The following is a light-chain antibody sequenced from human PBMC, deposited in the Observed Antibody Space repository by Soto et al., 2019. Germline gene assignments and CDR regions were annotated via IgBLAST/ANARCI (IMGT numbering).Light chain of an antibody. Sequence: DIQMTQSPSSLSASVGDRVTVTCRASQSISNYLNWYQQKPGNAPKLLIQAASSLQRGVPSRFSGSGSGTDFTLTINSLQPEDFATYYCQQSYSTPTTFGHGTKVEIK. J-gene: IGKJ1*01. CDR2: AAS. CDR3: QQSYSTPTT. V-gene: IGKV1-39*01. CDR1: QSISNY.